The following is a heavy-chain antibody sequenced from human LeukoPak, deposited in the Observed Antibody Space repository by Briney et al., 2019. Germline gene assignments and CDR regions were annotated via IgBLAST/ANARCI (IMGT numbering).Heavy chain of an antibody. J-gene: IGHJ4*02. Sequence: GGSLRLSCEASGFTFSSFWMSWVRQAPGKGLEWVANIKHDGSEKNYVDSVKGRFTISRDNAKNSLYLQMNSLRVEDTAAYYCARGKTTDYWGQGTLVTVPS. CDR3: ARGKTTDY. CDR1: GFTFSSFW. V-gene: IGHV3-7*04. D-gene: IGHD1/OR15-1a*01. CDR2: IKHDGSEK.